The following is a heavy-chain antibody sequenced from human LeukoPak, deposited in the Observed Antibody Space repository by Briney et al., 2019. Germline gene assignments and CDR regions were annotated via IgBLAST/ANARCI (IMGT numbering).Heavy chain of an antibody. J-gene: IGHJ4*02. V-gene: IGHV3-21*01. CDR1: GFTFSSYS. D-gene: IGHD2-15*01. CDR2: ISISSSYI. Sequence: PGGSLRLSCAASGFTFSSYSMNWVRQAPGKGLEWVSSISISSSYIYYADSVKGRFNISRDNAKTSLYLQMNSLRAEDTAVYYCASDIGYCSGGSCYWTRPFDYWGQGTLVTVSS. CDR3: ASDIGYCSGGSCYWTRPFDY.